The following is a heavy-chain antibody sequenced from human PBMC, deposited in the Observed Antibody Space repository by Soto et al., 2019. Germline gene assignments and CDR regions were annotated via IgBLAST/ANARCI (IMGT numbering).Heavy chain of an antibody. J-gene: IGHJ5*02. CDR3: ASGGVVPLRFDP. D-gene: IGHD2-2*01. CDR2: INHSGST. Sequence: PSETLSLTCAVYGGSFSGYYWSWIRQPPGKGLEWIGEINHSGSTNYNPSLKSRVTISVDTSKNQFSLKLSSVTAADTAVYYCASGGVVPLRFDPWGQGTLVTVYS. CDR1: GGSFSGYY. V-gene: IGHV4-34*01.